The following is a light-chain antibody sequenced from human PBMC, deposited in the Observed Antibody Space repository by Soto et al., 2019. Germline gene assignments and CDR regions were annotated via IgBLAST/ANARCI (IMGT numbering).Light chain of an antibody. Sequence: DIPMTQSPSTLSASVGDRVIITCRASQSISSWLAWYQQKPGKAPNLLIYRASTLKSGIPSRFSGSGSGTEFTLASSSLQPDDFATYYCQQYDRASWTFGPGTKVEIK. V-gene: IGKV1-5*03. CDR1: QSISSW. CDR2: RAS. CDR3: QQYDRASWT. J-gene: IGKJ1*01.